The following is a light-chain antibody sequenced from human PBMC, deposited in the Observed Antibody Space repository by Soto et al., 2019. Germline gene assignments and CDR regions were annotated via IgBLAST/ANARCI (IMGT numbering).Light chain of an antibody. CDR2: DVS. Sequence: QSALTQPASVSGSPGQSITISCTGTSSDVGAYTFVSWYQQHPDKVPKLMIFDVSRRPSGVSDRSSGSKSGNTASLTISGLQPEDEADYYCSSYTSSSTHVFGSGTKVTVL. J-gene: IGLJ1*01. V-gene: IGLV2-14*03. CDR1: SSDVGAYTF. CDR3: SSYTSSSTHV.